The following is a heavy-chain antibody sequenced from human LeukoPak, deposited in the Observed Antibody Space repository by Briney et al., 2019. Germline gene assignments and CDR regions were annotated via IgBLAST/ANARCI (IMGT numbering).Heavy chain of an antibody. CDR3: ARGYSHNSGGWLDP. CDR2: LTDSGDAT. CDR1: GFTFSHYA. Sequence: PGGSLRLSCAVSGFTFSHYAMSWARQAPGTGLEGVGSLTDSGDATYYADSVKGRLTISRDNSNSPLYLHISGLRHEDTAVYYGARGYSHNSGGWLDPWGQGTLVTVSS. J-gene: IGHJ5*02. V-gene: IGHV3-23*01. D-gene: IGHD5-12*01.